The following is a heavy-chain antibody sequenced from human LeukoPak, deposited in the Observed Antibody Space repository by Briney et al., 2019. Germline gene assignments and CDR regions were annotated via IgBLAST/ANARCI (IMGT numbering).Heavy chain of an antibody. CDR2: INHSGST. D-gene: IGHD5-24*01. CDR3: ARGGRDGYS. V-gene: IGHV4-34*01. CDR1: GGSFSGYY. Sequence: SETLSLTCAVYGGSFSGYYWSWIRQPPGKGLEWIGEINHSGSTNYNPSLKSRVTISVDTSENQFSLKLSSVTAADTAVYYCARGGRDGYSWGQGTLVTVSS. J-gene: IGHJ4*02.